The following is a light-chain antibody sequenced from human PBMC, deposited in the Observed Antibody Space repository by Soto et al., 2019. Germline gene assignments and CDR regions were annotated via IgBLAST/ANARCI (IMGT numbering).Light chain of an antibody. CDR1: QSISSY. CDR2: AAS. J-gene: IGKJ5*01. CDR3: QQSYSTTIT. V-gene: IGKV1-39*01. Sequence: DSQMPQSQSSLSASVVDRFPINCRASQSISSYLNWYQQKPGKAPKLLIYAASSLQSGVPSRFSGSGSGTDFTLTISSLQPEDFETYYCQQSYSTTITCGHGTRRELK.